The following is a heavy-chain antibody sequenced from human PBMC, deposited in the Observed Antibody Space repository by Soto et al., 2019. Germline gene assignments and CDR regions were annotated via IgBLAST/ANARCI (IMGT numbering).Heavy chain of an antibody. J-gene: IGHJ4*02. CDR3: AKDLTYYDFWSGYDY. V-gene: IGHV3-23*01. CDR2: ISGSGGST. CDR1: GFTFSSYA. D-gene: IGHD3-3*01. Sequence: GGSLRLSCAASGFTFSSYAMSWVRQAPGKGLEWVSAISGSGGSTYYADSVKGRFTISRDNSKNTLYLQMNSLRAEDTAVYYCAKDLTYYDFWSGYDYWGQGTLVTVSS.